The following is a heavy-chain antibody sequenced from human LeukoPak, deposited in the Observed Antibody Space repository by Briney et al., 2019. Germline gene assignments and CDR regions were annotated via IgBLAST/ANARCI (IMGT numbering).Heavy chain of an antibody. Sequence: PGGSLRLSCAASGFTFSSYAMSWVRQAPGKGLEWVSAVSDTGGVTYYADSVKGRFTISRDNSKNTLYLQMNSLRAEDTAVYYCARQGDSGSATWALFDYWGQGTLVTVSS. CDR2: VSDTGGVT. CDR1: GFTFSSYA. D-gene: IGHD1-26*01. CDR3: ARQGDSGSATWALFDY. J-gene: IGHJ4*02. V-gene: IGHV3-23*01.